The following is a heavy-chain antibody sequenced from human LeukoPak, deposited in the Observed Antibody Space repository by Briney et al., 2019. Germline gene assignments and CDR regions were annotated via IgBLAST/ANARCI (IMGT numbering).Heavy chain of an antibody. D-gene: IGHD6-6*01. CDR2: INSDGSEG. CDR1: GFTFSGFW. J-gene: IGHJ3*01. V-gene: IGHV3-7*03. Sequence: GGSLRLSCAVSGFTFSGFWMSWSRQAPGKGLEWVASINSDGSEGYYADVVKGRFTISRDNAKNSLYLQINSLRAEDTAVYNCARSSYSSSSSVWGQGTMVTVSS. CDR3: ARSSYSSSSSV.